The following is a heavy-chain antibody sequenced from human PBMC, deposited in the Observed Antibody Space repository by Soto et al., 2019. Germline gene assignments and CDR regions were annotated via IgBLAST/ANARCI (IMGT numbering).Heavy chain of an antibody. CDR1: RFPFTTYA. CDR3: ARCGYISGGDCYFDS. J-gene: IGHJ4*02. Sequence: GGSLRLSCAACRFPFTTYAMNLVRQSPGKGLEWVALMSSDGTNEHYADSVRGRFTVSRDNSRNTLFLQMNNLRTDDTAVYYCARCGYISGGDCYFDSWGLGNMV. V-gene: IGHV3-30-3*01. CDR2: MSSDGTNE. D-gene: IGHD6-19*01.